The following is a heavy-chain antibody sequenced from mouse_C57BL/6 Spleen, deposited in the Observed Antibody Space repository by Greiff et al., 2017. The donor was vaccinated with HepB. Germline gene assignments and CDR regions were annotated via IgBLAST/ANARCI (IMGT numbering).Heavy chain of an antibody. D-gene: IGHD1-1*01. V-gene: IGHV1-53*01. CDR3: ARRDYYYGSSYLYWYFDV. CDR2: INPSNGGT. CDR1: GYTFTSYW. J-gene: IGHJ1*03. Sequence: QVQLQQPGTELVKPGASVQLSCKASGYTFTSYWMHWVKQRPGQGLEWIGNINPSNGGTNYNEKFKSKATLTVDKSSSTAYMQLSSLTSEDSAVYYCARRDYYYGSSYLYWYFDVWGTGTTVTVSS.